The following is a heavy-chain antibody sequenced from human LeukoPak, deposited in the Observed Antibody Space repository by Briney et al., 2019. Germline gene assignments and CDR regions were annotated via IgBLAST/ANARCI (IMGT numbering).Heavy chain of an antibody. CDR2: ISGSGGST. Sequence: GGSLRLSCAASGFTVSSNYMSWVRQAPGKGLEWVSAISGSGGSTYYADSVKGRFTISRDNSKNTLYLQMNSLRAEDTAVYYCAKGRRQQLVLGVYCYGMDVWGQGTTVTVSS. J-gene: IGHJ6*02. CDR3: AKGRRQQLVLGVYCYGMDV. D-gene: IGHD6-13*01. CDR1: GFTVSSNY. V-gene: IGHV3-23*01.